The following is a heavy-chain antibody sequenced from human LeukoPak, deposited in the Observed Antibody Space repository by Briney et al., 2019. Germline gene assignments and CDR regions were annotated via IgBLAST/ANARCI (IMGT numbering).Heavy chain of an antibody. CDR1: GFTFSDYS. D-gene: IGHD5-18*01. CDR2: ISSTSSYI. Sequence: PGGSLRLSCAASGFTFSDYSMHWVRQAPGKGLEWVSCISSTSSYIYYADSVGGRFTISRDNAKNSLYLQMNSLRAEDTAVYYCARGQLWQTGWFDPWGQGTLVTVSS. CDR3: ARGQLWQTGWFDP. V-gene: IGHV3-21*01. J-gene: IGHJ5*02.